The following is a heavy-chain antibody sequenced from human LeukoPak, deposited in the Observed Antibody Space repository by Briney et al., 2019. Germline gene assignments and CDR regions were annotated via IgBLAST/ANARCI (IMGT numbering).Heavy chain of an antibody. V-gene: IGHV7-4-1*02. CDR1: GYTFTSYA. J-gene: IGHJ4*02. D-gene: IGHD5-12*01. CDR2: INTNTGNP. Sequence: ASVKVSCKASGYTFTSYATNWVRQAPGQGLEWMGWINTNTGNPTCAQGFTGRFVFSLDTSVSTAYLQISSLKAEDTAVYYCARVYKVATLYYFDYWGQGTLVTVSS. CDR3: ARVYKVATLYYFDY.